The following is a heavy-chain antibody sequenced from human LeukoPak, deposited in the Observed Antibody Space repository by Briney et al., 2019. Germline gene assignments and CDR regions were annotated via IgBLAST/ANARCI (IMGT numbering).Heavy chain of an antibody. D-gene: IGHD6-19*01. V-gene: IGHV3-66*01. CDR1: GFTVSSNY. CDR3: AVAYSSGWYSAFDY. CDR2: IYSGGST. J-gene: IGHJ4*02. Sequence: GGSLRLSCAASGFTVSSNYMSWVRQAPGKGLEWVSVIYSGGSTYYADSVKGRFTISRDNSKNTLYLQMNSLRAEDTAVYYCAVAYSSGWYSAFDYWGQGTLVTVSS.